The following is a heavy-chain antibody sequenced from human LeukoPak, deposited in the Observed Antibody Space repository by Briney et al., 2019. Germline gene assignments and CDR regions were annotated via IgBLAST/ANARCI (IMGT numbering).Heavy chain of an antibody. Sequence: GGSLRLFCAASGFSFSKYGMHWVRQAPGKGLEWVAFIRFDGSNKYYADSVKGRFTISRDNSKNTLCLQVNSLRAEDTAVYYCAKGGLYYDSSGYLDYWGQGTLVTVSS. CDR1: GFSFSKYG. V-gene: IGHV3-30*02. J-gene: IGHJ4*02. CDR2: IRFDGSNK. CDR3: AKGGLYYDSSGYLDY. D-gene: IGHD3-22*01.